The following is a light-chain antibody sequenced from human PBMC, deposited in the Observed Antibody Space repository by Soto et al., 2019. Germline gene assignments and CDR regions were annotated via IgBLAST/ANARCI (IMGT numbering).Light chain of an antibody. CDR3: QHLNTYPLT. J-gene: IGKJ4*01. CDR2: AAS. Sequence: IQLTQSPSSLSASVGDRVTITCRASQGISTYLAWYQQKPGKAPRILIYAASTLQSGVPSRFSGSGSGTDFTLTISNLQPADFATYYCQHLNTYPLTFGGGTKVEIK. CDR1: QGISTY. V-gene: IGKV1-9*01.